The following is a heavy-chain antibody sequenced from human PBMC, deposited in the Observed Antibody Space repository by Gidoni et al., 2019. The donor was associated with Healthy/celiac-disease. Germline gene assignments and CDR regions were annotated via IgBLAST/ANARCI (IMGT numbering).Heavy chain of an antibody. Sequence: QVQLVQSGAEVKKPGASVKVSCKASGYTFTSYYMHWVRQAPGQGLEWMGIINPSGGSTSYAQKFQGRVTMTRDTSTSTVYMELSSLRSEDTAVYYCARESGHHLGWSAVAYYYYGMDVWGQGTTVTVSS. J-gene: IGHJ6*02. CDR2: INPSGGST. CDR3: ARESGHHLGWSAVAYYYYGMDV. D-gene: IGHD3-3*01. V-gene: IGHV1-46*01. CDR1: GYTFTSYY.